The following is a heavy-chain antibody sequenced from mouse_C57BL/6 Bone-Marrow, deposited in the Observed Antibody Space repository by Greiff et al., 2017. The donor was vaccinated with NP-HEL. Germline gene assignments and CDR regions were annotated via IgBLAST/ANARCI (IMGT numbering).Heavy chain of an antibody. Sequence: VQLQQSGAELVRPGASVKLSCTASGFNIKDDYMHWVKQRPEQGLEWIGWIDPENGDTEYASKFQGKATITADTSSNTAYLQLSSLTSEDTAVYYCTGLPHFDYWGKGTTLTVSS. CDR3: TGLPHFDY. J-gene: IGHJ2*01. V-gene: IGHV14-4*01. CDR1: GFNIKDDY. D-gene: IGHD2-10*01. CDR2: IDPENGDT.